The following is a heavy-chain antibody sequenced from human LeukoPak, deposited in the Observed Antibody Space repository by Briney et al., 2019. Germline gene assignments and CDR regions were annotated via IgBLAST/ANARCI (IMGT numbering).Heavy chain of an antibody. Sequence: GGSLRLSCAASGFTFSSYEMNWVGQPPGKGLEWVSYISSSGSTIYYADSVKGRFTISRDNAKNSLYLQMNSLRAEDTPVYYCAELGITMIGGVWGKGTTVTISS. CDR2: ISSSGSTI. D-gene: IGHD3-10*02. V-gene: IGHV3-48*03. J-gene: IGHJ6*04. CDR3: AELGITMIGGV. CDR1: GFTFSSYE.